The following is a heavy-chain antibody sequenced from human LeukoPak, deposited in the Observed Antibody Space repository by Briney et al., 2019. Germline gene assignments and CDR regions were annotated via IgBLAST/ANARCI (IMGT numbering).Heavy chain of an antibody. D-gene: IGHD1-26*01. CDR2: ISGSGGST. V-gene: IGHV3-23*01. J-gene: IGHJ3*02. CDR1: GFTFSSYA. CDR3: ARAGYSGSYRDAFDI. Sequence: GGSLRLSCAASGFTFSSYAMSWVRQAPGKGLEWVSAISGSGGSTYYADSVKGRFTISRDNSKNSLYLQMNGLRAEDTAVYYCARAGYSGSYRDAFDIWGQGTMVTVSS.